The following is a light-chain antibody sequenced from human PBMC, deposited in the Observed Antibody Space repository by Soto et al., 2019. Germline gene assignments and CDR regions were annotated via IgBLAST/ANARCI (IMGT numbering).Light chain of an antibody. J-gene: IGLJ1*01. CDR2: EVS. CDR3: CSYAGSSPPYV. V-gene: IGLV2-23*02. Sequence: QSALTQPASVYESPGQSITISCTGTSSDVGSYNLVSWYQQHPGKAPKLMIYEVSKRPSGVSNRFSGSKSGNTASLTISGLQAEDEADYYCCSYAGSSPPYVFGTGTKVT. CDR1: SSDVGSYNL.